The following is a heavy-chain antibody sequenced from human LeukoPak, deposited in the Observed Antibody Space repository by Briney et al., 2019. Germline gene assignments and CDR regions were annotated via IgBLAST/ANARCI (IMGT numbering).Heavy chain of an antibody. CDR3: ARLAWGRLDY. V-gene: IGHV4-34*01. J-gene: IGHJ4*02. CDR2: GSDIGGT. D-gene: IGHD7-27*01. CDR1: GGSLNGHY. Sequence: SETLSLTCAVYGGSLNGHYWSWIRQSPGKGLEWIGAGSDIGGTKFNPSLKSRVTISVDTSRNQFSLKLSSVTAADTAVYYCARLAWGRLDYWGQGTLVTVSS.